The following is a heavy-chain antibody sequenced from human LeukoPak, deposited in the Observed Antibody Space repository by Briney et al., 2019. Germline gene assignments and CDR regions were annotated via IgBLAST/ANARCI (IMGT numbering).Heavy chain of an antibody. V-gene: IGHV3-23*01. CDR3: TKGGSYAPLDY. CDR1: GFTFSSYA. CDR2: ISGRGGST. Sequence: GSLRLSCAASGFTFSSYAMSWVRQAPGKGLEWVSGISGRGGSTVYADSVKGRLTISRDNSKNTLYLQMSSLRDEDTAIYYCTKGGSYAPLDYWGQGTLVTVSS. D-gene: IGHD1-26*01. J-gene: IGHJ4*02.